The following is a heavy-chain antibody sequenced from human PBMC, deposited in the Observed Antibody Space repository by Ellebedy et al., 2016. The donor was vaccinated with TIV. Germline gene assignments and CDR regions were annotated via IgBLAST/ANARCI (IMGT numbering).Heavy chain of an antibody. CDR3: ARIRGSYLAIDY. J-gene: IGHJ4*02. V-gene: IGHV3-66*01. Sequence: GESLKISCAASGFTVSSNHMSWVRQAPGKGLEWVSVIYSSGGTYYADSVKGRFTISRDNSKNTLYLQMNSLRAGDTAVYYWARIRGSYLAIDYWGQGTLVTVSS. D-gene: IGHD1-26*01. CDR1: GFTVSSNH. CDR2: IYSSGGT.